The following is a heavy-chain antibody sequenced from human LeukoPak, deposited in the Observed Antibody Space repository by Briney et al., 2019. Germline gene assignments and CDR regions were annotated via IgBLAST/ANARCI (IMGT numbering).Heavy chain of an antibody. J-gene: IGHJ4*02. Sequence: ASVKVSCKASGYTFTGYYMHWVRQAPGQGLEWMGWINPNSGGTNYAQKFQGRVTMTRDTSISTAYMELSRLRSDNTAVYYCARACSSTSCYRNGGEGTLVTVSS. D-gene: IGHD2-2*02. CDR1: GYTFTGYY. CDR3: ARACSSTSCYRN. V-gene: IGHV1-2*02. CDR2: INPNSGGT.